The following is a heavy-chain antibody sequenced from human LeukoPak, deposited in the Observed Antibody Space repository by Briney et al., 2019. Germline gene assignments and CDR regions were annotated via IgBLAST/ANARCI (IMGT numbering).Heavy chain of an antibody. D-gene: IGHD6-6*01. V-gene: IGHV3-48*01. CDR2: ISSSSSTI. J-gene: IGHJ4*02. Sequence: PGGSLRLSCAASGFTFSTYSMNWVRQARGKGLEWVSYISSSSSTIYYADSVKGRFTISRDNAKNSLYLQMNSLRAEDTAVYYCARSSSFFDYWGQGTLVTVSS. CDR3: ARSSSFFDY. CDR1: GFTFSTYS.